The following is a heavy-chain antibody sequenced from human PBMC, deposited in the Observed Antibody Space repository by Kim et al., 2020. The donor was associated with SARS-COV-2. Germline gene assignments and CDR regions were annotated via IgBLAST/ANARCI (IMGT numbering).Heavy chain of an antibody. CDR3: ARAPRGILTANWFDP. CDR2: IYYSGST. V-gene: IGHV4-31*03. D-gene: IGHD3-9*01. CDR1: GGSISSGGYY. Sequence: SETLSLTCTVSGGSISSGGYYWSWIRQHPGKGLEWIGYIYYSGSTYYNPSLKSRVTISVDTSKNQFSLKLSSVTAADTAVYYCARAPRGILTANWFDPWGQGTLVTVSS. J-gene: IGHJ5*02.